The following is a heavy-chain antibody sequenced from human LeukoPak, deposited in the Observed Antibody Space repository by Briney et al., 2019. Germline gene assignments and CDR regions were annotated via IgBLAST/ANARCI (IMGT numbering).Heavy chain of an antibody. V-gene: IGHV3-30*04. CDR1: GFMFSTYA. D-gene: IGHD5-24*01. CDR3: ARASMATINYYYFYMDA. J-gene: IGHJ6*03. CDR2: ISFDGKKE. Sequence: GGSLRLSCAASGFMFSTYAMSWVRQAPGRGLEWVAVISFDGKKEFYADSVKGRFTISRDNSKDALFLQMNSLQTDDTAIYYCARASMATINYYYFYMDAWGKGTTVTVSS.